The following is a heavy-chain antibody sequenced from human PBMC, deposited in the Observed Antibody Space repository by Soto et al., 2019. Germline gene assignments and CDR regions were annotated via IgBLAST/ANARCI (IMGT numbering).Heavy chain of an antibody. CDR1: GYTLTELS. CDR3: GTVTIFGVVTYYYGMDV. D-gene: IGHD3-3*01. CDR2: FDPEDGET. J-gene: IGHJ6*02. V-gene: IGHV1-24*01. Sequence: ASVKVSCKVSGYTLTELSMHWVRQAPGKGLEWMGGFDPEDGETIYAQKFQGRVTMTEDTSTDTAYMELSSLRSEDTAVYYCGTVTIFGVVTYYYGMDVWGQGTTVTVSS.